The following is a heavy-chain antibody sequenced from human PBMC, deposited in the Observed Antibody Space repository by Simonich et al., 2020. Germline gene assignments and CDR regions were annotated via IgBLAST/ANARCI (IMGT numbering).Heavy chain of an antibody. D-gene: IGHD3-9*01. CDR1: GFTFSSYW. V-gene: IGHV3-7*01. Sequence: EVQLVESGGGLVQPGGSLRLSCAAHGFTFSSYWMSWVRQGPWKGREWVGKIKQHGREKDDVESVKCRFTSARDNAKNALSLQRNSLRAEDTAGYYCACLGTGDAFDIWGQGTMVTVSS. CDR3: ACLGTGDAFDI. J-gene: IGHJ3*02. CDR2: IKQHGREK.